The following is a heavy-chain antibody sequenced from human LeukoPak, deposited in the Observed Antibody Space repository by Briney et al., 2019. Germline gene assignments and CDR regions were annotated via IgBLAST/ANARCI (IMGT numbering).Heavy chain of an antibody. J-gene: IGHJ4*02. CDR2: ISASSTAI. CDR1: GFTFTAHT. Sequence: PGGSLSLSCVASGFTFTAHTMHWVRRAPGKGLESVAHISASSTAIHYGDSVKGRFTVSRDNAKTSLYLQMNSLRAEDTAVYYCTRDIATTVFDYWGQGTLVTVSS. D-gene: IGHD4-17*01. CDR3: TRDIATTVFDY. V-gene: IGHV3-48*01.